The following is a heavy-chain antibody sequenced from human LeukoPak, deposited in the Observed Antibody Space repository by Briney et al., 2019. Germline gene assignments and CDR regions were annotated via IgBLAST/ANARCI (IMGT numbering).Heavy chain of an antibody. V-gene: IGHV7-4-1*02. CDR2: INTDTGNP. Sequence: ASVKVSFKASGYTFTIYAINWVRQAPGQGLEWMGWINTDTGNPTYVQGFTGRFVFSFDTSVSTTYLQINSLKADDTAVYYCARVGIQQWLGDDAFDIWGQGTMVTVSS. CDR3: ARVGIQQWLGDDAFDI. D-gene: IGHD5-18*01. J-gene: IGHJ3*02. CDR1: GYTFTIYA.